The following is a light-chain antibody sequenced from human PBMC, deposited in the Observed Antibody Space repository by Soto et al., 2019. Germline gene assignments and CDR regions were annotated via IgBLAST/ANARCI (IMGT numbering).Light chain of an antibody. J-gene: IGLJ1*01. CDR2: EVS. CDR3: SSYTSSSTPYV. Sequence: QSALTQPASVSGSPGQSITISCTGNSSDVGGYNYVSWYQQHPGKAPKLMIYEVSNRPSGVSNRFSGSKSGNTASLTISGRQAEDEADYYCSSYTSSSTPYVFGTGTKLTVL. CDR1: SSDVGGYNY. V-gene: IGLV2-14*01.